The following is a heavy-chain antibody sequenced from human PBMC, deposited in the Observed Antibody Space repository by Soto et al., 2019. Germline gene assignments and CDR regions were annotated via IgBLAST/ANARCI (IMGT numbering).Heavy chain of an antibody. J-gene: IGHJ6*01. CDR2: IIPIFGIT. Sequence: QAHLMQSGAEVKKPGSSLKVSCKASGGTFSGYAISWVRQRPGRGLEWIGGIIPIFGITTYAEKFQGRITLAADESTGTAFMALKSLISEDTDVSYCARYPRSIPGSTSSEDV. CDR1: GGTFSGYA. V-gene: IGHV1-69*19. CDR3: ARYPRSIPGSTSSEDV. D-gene: IGHD1-20*01.